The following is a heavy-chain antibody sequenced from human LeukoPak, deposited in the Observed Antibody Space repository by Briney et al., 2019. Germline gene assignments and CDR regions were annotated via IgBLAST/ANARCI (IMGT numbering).Heavy chain of an antibody. Sequence: PGGSLRLSCAASGFTFSSYAMHWVRQAPGKGLEWVAVISYDGSNKYYADSVKGRFTISRDNSKNTLYLQMNSLRAEDTAMYYCASASLSSGWYLAGYDAFDIWGQGTMVTVSS. V-gene: IGHV3-30*04. D-gene: IGHD6-19*01. J-gene: IGHJ3*02. CDR2: ISYDGSNK. CDR1: GFTFSSYA. CDR3: ASASLSSGWYLAGYDAFDI.